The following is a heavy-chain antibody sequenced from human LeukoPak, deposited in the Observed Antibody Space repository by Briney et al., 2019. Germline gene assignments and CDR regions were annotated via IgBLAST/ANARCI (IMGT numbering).Heavy chain of an antibody. Sequence: SETLSLTCAVYGGSFSGYYWSWIRQPPGKGLEWIGEINHSGSTNYNPSLKSRVTMSVDTSKNQFSLKLSSVTAADTAVYYCARVSCSGGSCYSHWYFDLWGRGTLVTVSS. CDR2: INHSGST. V-gene: IGHV4-34*01. CDR1: GGSFSGYY. D-gene: IGHD2-15*01. CDR3: ARVSCSGGSCYSHWYFDL. J-gene: IGHJ2*01.